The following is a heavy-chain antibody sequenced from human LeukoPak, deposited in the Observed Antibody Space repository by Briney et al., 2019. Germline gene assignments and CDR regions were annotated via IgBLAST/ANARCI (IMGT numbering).Heavy chain of an antibody. CDR3: ARDLSSTSNWEFYY. Sequence: ASVKVSCKTSGYTFTDYFIHWVRPTPAQGAEWMGRINSNSGGTEYEQNFQGRVTMTRDTSINTAYIALSALTFADTAVYYSARDLSSTSNWEFYYWGQGTVVTVSS. D-gene: IGHD7-27*01. V-gene: IGHV1-2*06. CDR2: INSNSGGT. J-gene: IGHJ4*02. CDR1: GYTFTDYF.